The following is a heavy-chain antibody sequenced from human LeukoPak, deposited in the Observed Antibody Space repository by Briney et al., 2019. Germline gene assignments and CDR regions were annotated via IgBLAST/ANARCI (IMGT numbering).Heavy chain of an antibody. CDR1: GYSFTRYG. CDR3: AKNQLYLDY. CDR2: ISPYNGNT. Sequence: ASVKVSCKASGYSFTRYGISWVRQAPGQALEWMGWISPYNGNTKYAQKLQGRVTMTTDTSTSTANMELRSLRSDDTAVYYCAKNQLYLDYWGQGTLVTVSS. J-gene: IGHJ4*02. D-gene: IGHD2-2*01. V-gene: IGHV1-18*01.